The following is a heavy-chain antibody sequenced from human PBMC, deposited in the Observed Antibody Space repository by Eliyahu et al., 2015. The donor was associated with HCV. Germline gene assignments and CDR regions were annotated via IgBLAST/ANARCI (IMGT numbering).Heavy chain of an antibody. D-gene: IGHD6-19*01. CDR1: GXXXXTXX. CDR2: IHYSGST. CDR3: ASGGGGIAVTGTGGWFDP. V-gene: IGHV4-59*01. J-gene: IGHJ5*02. Sequence: QVRLQESGPGLVKPSETLSLTCTXSGXXXXTXXWSWIRQPPGKGLEWIGYIHYSGSTNYNPSLKSRVTISLDTSKNQFSLNLTSVTATDTAMYYCASGGGGIAVTGTGGWFDPWGQGTLVTVSS.